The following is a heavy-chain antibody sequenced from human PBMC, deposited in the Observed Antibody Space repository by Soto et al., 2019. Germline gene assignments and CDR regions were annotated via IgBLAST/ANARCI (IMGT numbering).Heavy chain of an antibody. CDR1: GFTFSSYS. CDR2: ISSSSSTI. CDR3: AREWWELLSRGAFDI. V-gene: IGHV3-48*02. D-gene: IGHD1-26*01. J-gene: IGHJ3*02. Sequence: GGSLRLSWAASGFTFSSYSMNWVRQAPGKGLEWVSYISSSSSTIYYADSVKGRFTISRDNAKNSLYLQMNSLRDEDTAVYYCAREWWELLSRGAFDIWGKGTMVPVSS.